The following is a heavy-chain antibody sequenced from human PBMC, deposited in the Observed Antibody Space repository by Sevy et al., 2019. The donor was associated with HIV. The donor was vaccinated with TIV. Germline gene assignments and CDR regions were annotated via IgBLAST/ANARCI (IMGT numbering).Heavy chain of an antibody. CDR1: GGSISGSDYY. CDR3: ARRRVEDYYGSGTPPLVNGAFDI. J-gene: IGHJ3*02. V-gene: IGHV4-39*02. Sequence: SETLSLTCSVSGGSISGSDYYWGWVRQPPGKGLEWIGSIYYSGSTYYNPSLKSRVTISVDTSKNHFSLKLSSVTAADTAVYYCARRRVEDYYGSGTPPLVNGAFDIWGQWTMVTVSS. CDR2: IYYSGST. D-gene: IGHD3-10*01.